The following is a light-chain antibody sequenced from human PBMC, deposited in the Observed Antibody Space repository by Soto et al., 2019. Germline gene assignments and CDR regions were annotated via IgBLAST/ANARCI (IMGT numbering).Light chain of an antibody. V-gene: IGKV3-20*01. Sequence: EIVLTQSPGTLTLSAGERATLSCRASQTVNSNYFAWYQQKPGQAPRLLIYAASSRATGIPDRFSGSGSGTDFTLTINRLDPEHFAVYYCQQFGNSPQTFGQGTKVEI. CDR1: QTVNSNY. CDR2: AAS. CDR3: QQFGNSPQT. J-gene: IGKJ1*01.